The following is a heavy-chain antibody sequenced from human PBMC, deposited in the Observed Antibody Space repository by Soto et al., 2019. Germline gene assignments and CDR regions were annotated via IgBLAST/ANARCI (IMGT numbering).Heavy chain of an antibody. CDR3: AREASYCDFWRVVDYYYGMDV. CDR2: IWANGINK. CDR1: GFPFTTYG. V-gene: IGHV3-33*01. J-gene: IGHJ6*02. D-gene: IGHD3-3*01. Sequence: GGSLRLSCAASGFPFTTYGMHWVRQAPGKGLEWVAVIWANGINKYYADSVKGRFTISRDNSKNTLYLQMNSLRAEDTAVYYCAREASYCDFWRVVDYYYGMDVWGHGTTVTVSS.